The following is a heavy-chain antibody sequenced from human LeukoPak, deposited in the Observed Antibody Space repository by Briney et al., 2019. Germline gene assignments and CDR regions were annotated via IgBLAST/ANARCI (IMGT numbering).Heavy chain of an antibody. CDR3: TGGYYYFGVDV. Sequence: PGGSLTLSCAASGFPFSRYWRQWVRHAPGKGLVWVSRINSGGSSTSYAACVKCRITISRHNTKNTLYLQMNSLRAEDTAVYYCTGGYYYFGVDVWGQGSTVTVCS. CDR1: GFPFSRYW. CDR2: INSGGSST. J-gene: IGHJ6*02. V-gene: IGHV3-74*01. D-gene: IGHD3-16*01.